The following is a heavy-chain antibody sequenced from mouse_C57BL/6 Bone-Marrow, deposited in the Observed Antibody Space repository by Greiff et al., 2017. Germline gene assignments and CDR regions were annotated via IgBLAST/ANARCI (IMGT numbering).Heavy chain of an antibody. J-gene: IGHJ2*01. Sequence: LVESGAELVRPGASVTLSCKASGYTFTDYEMHWVKQTPVHGLEWIGAIDPETGGTAYTQKFKGKAILTADKSSRTAYMELRSLTSEDSAVYYCTRSFITTVVAFDYWGQGTTLTVSS. D-gene: IGHD1-1*01. V-gene: IGHV1-15*01. CDR1: GYTFTDYE. CDR2: IDPETGGT. CDR3: TRSFITTVVAFDY.